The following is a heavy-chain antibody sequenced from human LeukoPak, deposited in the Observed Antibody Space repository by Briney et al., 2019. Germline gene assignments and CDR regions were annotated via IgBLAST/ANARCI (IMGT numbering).Heavy chain of an antibody. CDR1: GGSFSGYY. Sequence: SETLSLTCAVYGGSFSGYYWSWIRQPPGKGLEWIGRIYTSGSTNYNPSLKSRVTMSVDTSKNQFSLKLSSVTAADTAVYYCARGYDSGSYYTVTPSNWFDPWGQGTLVTVSS. J-gene: IGHJ5*02. D-gene: IGHD1-26*01. V-gene: IGHV4-59*10. CDR2: IYTSGST. CDR3: ARGYDSGSYYTVTPSNWFDP.